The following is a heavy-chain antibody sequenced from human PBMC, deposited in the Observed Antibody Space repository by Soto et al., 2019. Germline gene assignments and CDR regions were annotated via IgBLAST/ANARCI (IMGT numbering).Heavy chain of an antibody. Sequence: EVQLVESGGGLVQPGGSLRLSCAASGFTFSSHEMNWVRQAPGKGLEWVSYISSSGSTIYYADSVKGRFTISRDNAKNSLYLQMNSLGAEDTAVYYCAREAYYYDSSGYHWYFDLWGRGTLVTVSS. V-gene: IGHV3-48*03. CDR1: GFTFSSHE. CDR2: ISSSGSTI. J-gene: IGHJ2*01. D-gene: IGHD3-22*01. CDR3: AREAYYYDSSGYHWYFDL.